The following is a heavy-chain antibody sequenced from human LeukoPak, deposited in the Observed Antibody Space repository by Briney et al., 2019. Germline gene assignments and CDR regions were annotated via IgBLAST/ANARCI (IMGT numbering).Heavy chain of an antibody. Sequence: GSLRLSCAASGFTFSTYSMNWVRQAPGKGLEWVSYISSRTISYADSVKGRFTISRDNAKNSLYLQIKSLRDEDTAVYYCVRDYQFYFDYWGQGTLVTVSS. CDR3: VRDYQFYFDY. CDR1: GFTFSTYS. J-gene: IGHJ4*02. V-gene: IGHV3-48*02. D-gene: IGHD3-16*02. CDR2: ISSRTI.